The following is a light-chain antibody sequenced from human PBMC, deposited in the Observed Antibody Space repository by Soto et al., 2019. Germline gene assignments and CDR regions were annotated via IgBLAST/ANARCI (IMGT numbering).Light chain of an antibody. V-gene: IGKV3-15*01. CDR2: GAS. CDR1: QGVSTN. CDR3: QQYDIWPPT. Sequence: EIVMTQSPAILSVSPGERATLSCRASQGVSTNLAWFQQKPGQTPRLLFNGASTRATGIPARFTGSGSGTEFILTISSLQSEDFAVYYCQQYDIWPPTFGQGTKVDNK. J-gene: IGKJ1*01.